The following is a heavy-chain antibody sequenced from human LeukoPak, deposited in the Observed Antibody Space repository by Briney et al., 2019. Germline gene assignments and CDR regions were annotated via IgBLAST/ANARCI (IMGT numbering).Heavy chain of an antibody. Sequence: PGGSLRLSCAASGFTFSSYGMSWVRQAPGKGREGVSAISGRGGSTYYADSVKGRFTISRDNSKNTLYLQMNSLRAEDTAVYYCARDRVAAGTYYYYYTDVWGKGTTVTVYS. CDR1: GFTFSSYG. J-gene: IGHJ6*03. V-gene: IGHV3-23*01. D-gene: IGHD6-13*01. CDR2: ISGRGGST. CDR3: ARDRVAAGTYYYYYTDV.